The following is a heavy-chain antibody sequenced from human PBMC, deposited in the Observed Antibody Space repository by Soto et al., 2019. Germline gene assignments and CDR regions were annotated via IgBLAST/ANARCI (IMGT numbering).Heavy chain of an antibody. J-gene: IGHJ5*02. D-gene: IGHD3-9*01. V-gene: IGHV4-59*11. CDR2: IYYSGST. CDR3: ARGVLRYFDWLFVP. Sequence: PLVTQSLTCTVAGGNIRNHYWSWIMQPPGKGLEWIGYIYYSGSTNYNPSLKSRVTISVDTSKNQFSLKLSSVTAADTAVYYCARGVLRYFDWLFVPWGQGTLVTVS. CDR1: GGNIRNHY.